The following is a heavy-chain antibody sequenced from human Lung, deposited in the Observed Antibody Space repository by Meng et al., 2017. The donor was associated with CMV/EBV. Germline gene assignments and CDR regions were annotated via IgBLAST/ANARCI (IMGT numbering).Heavy chain of an antibody. CDR1: GDSFSGYY. V-gene: IGHV4-34*01. CDR2: INHGGSA. J-gene: IGHJ4*03. D-gene: IGHD3-16*01. Sequence: LSCAFHGDSFSGYYWSWIRQPPGQGLEWIGEINHGGSANYNSSLQTRLNISIDTPKNQFSLEMRSVTAADTAVYYCARRRRWSLVRLGAFDMWGQGTLVTVSS. CDR3: ARRRRWSLVRLGAFDM.